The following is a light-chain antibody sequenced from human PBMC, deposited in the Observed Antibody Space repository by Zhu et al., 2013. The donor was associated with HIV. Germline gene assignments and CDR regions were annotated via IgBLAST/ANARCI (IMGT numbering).Light chain of an antibody. V-gene: IGKV3-11*01. Sequence: EIVLTQSPAILSLSPGERATLSCRASQSITNYLAWYQQKPGQAPRLLIYDAFKRAADIPVRFSASGSGTDFSLTISSLQAEDVAVYYCQQYYGSPLTFGGGTKVEI. J-gene: IGKJ4*01. CDR1: QSITNY. CDR2: DAF. CDR3: QQYYGSPLT.